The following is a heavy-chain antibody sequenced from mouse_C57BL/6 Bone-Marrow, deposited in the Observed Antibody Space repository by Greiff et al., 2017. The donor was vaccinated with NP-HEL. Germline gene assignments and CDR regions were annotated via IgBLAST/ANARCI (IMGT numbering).Heavy chain of an antibody. CDR2: INPNNGGT. V-gene: IGHV1-26*01. D-gene: IGHD1-1*01. J-gene: IGHJ2*01. CDR3: ARSSYGSTSYYFDY. Sequence: VQLQQSGPELVKPGASVKISCKASGYTFTDYYMNWVKQSHGKSLEWIGDINPNNGGTSYNQKFKGKATLTVDKSSSTAYMELRSLTSEHSAVYYCARSSYGSTSYYFDYWGQGTTLTVSS. CDR1: GYTFTDYY.